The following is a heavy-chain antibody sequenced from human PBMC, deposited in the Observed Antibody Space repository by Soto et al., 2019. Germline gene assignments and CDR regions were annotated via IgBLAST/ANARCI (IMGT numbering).Heavy chain of an antibody. D-gene: IGHD3-16*01. V-gene: IGHV3-48*02. J-gene: IGHJ4*02. CDR3: VRDHRWAFDY. Sequence: GGSLRLSCVASGFTFDSYAMNWVRQAPGKGLEWISWIGPSSSGTEYSDSVQGRFTISRDNAKNLLYLQMNRLKDEDTAVYYCVRDHRWAFDYWGQGALVTVSS. CDR1: GFTFDSYA. CDR2: IGPSSSGT.